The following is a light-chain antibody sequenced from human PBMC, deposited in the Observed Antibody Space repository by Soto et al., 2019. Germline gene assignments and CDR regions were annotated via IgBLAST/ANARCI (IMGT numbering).Light chain of an antibody. V-gene: IGKV3-11*01. CDR3: QQRSNWPPLT. Sequence: EIVLTQSPATLSLSPGERATLSCRASQSVSSYLAWYQQKPGQAPRLLIYDASTRATGIPARFIGSGSGTDFTLTIISLEPEDFAVYYCQQRSNWPPLTFGGGTKVEIK. J-gene: IGKJ4*01. CDR1: QSVSSY. CDR2: DAS.